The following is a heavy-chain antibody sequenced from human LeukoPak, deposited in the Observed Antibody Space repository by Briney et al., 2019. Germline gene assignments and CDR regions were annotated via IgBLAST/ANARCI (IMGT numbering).Heavy chain of an antibody. V-gene: IGHV4-59*01. CDR2: IYYSGST. J-gene: IGHJ4*02. CDR3: ARGRDCSGGSCFSGLDY. CDR1: GGSIGSYY. Sequence: PSETLSLTCTVSGGSIGSYYWSWIRQPPGKGLEWIGYIYYSGSTNYNPSLKSRVTISVDTSKNQFSLKLSSVTAADTAVYYCARGRDCSGGSCFSGLDYWGQGTLVTVSS. D-gene: IGHD2-15*01.